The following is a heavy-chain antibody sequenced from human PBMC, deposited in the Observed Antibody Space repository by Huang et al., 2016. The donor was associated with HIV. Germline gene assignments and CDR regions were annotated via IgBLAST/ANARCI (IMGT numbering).Heavy chain of an antibody. D-gene: IGHD5-12*01. CDR2: ISYDGSNK. CDR3: ARDLWLRDLYYYYYMDV. Sequence: QVQLVESGGGVVQPGRSLRLSCAASRFTFSNYVMDWVRQAPGKGMEWVEVISYDGSNKYYADSVKGRFTISRDNSKNTLYLQMNSLRAEDTAVYYCARDLWLRDLYYYYYMDVWGKGTTVTVSS. CDR1: RFTFSNYV. J-gene: IGHJ6*03. V-gene: IGHV3-30-3*01.